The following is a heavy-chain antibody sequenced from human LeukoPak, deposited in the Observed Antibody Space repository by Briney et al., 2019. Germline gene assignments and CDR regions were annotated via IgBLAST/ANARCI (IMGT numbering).Heavy chain of an antibody. CDR3: ARQRGSVCLDY. J-gene: IGHJ4*01. CDR2: IKEDGGGT. V-gene: IGHV3-7*03. D-gene: IGHD6-19*01. CDR1: RFTLSNYW. Sequence: QTGGSLRLSCAASRFTLSNYWMSWVRQAPGKGLEWVANIKEDGGGTYYVDSVKGRFTISRDNSKNSLSLQMNSLRAEDTAVYYFARQRGSVCLDYWGHGVLVTASS.